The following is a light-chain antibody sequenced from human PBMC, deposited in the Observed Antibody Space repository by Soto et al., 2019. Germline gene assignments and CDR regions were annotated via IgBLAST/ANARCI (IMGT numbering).Light chain of an antibody. Sequence: QSVLTQPRSVSGSPGQSVTISCTGTSSDVGGYKYVSWYQQYPGKAPKLMIYDVTKRPTGVPDRFSGSKSGNTASLTISGLQADDEADYYCCSYAGRYYVAFGGGTKLTVL. CDR2: DVT. CDR3: CSYAGRYYVA. V-gene: IGLV2-11*01. CDR1: SSDVGGYKY. J-gene: IGLJ2*01.